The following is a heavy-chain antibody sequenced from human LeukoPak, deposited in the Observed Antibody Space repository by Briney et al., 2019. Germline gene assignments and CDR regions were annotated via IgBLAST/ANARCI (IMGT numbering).Heavy chain of an antibody. CDR1: GYSISSGNY. V-gene: IGHV4-38-2*01. J-gene: IGHJ4*02. CDR2: IYHSGST. Sequence: PSETLSLTCAVSGYSISSGNYWGWIRQAPGKGLEWIGSIYHSGSTYYNPSLKSRVTISVDTSKNQFSLKLSSVTAADTAVYYCARKPGSYLDYWGQGTLVTVSS. D-gene: IGHD1-26*01. CDR3: ARKPGSYLDY.